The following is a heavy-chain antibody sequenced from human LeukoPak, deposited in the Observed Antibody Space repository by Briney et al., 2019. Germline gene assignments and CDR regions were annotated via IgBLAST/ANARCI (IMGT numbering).Heavy chain of an antibody. D-gene: IGHD3-22*01. CDR2: INPNSGDT. Sequence: ASVKVSCKASGYTFTGYYMHWVRQAPGQGLEWMGWINPNSGDTKFEHNFQGRVTLTRDTSISTAYMELSRLRSDDTAVYYCARGNYYDSSGYSPNLGYWGQGTLVTVSS. V-gene: IGHV1-2*02. CDR3: ARGNYYDSSGYSPNLGY. CDR1: GYTFTGYY. J-gene: IGHJ4*02.